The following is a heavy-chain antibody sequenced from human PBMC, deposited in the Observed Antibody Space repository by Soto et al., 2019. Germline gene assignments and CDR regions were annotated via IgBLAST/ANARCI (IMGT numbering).Heavy chain of an antibody. V-gene: IGHV3-73*02. J-gene: IGHJ6*02. Sequence: EVQLVESGGGLVQPGGSLKLSCVGSGFIFGGSAIHWVRQASGKGLEWVGRIRSRANNYATSSAVSVRGRFTFSRDDSKNTAYLQMNTLKTDDTAVYYCCRGQGAPIGDYYYPGLDVWGQGTPVTVS. CDR3: CRGQGAPIGDYYYPGLDV. CDR1: GFIFGGSA. D-gene: IGHD2-2*02. CDR2: IRSRANNYAT.